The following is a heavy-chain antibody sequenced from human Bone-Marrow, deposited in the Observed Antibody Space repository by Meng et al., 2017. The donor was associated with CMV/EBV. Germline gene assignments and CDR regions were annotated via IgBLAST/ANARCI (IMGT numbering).Heavy chain of an antibody. V-gene: IGHV3-30*04. CDR2: ISYDGSNE. CDR3: ARDERLLWFGELLSSFYYYYGMDV. J-gene: IGHJ6*02. CDR1: GFTFSSYG. D-gene: IGHD3-10*01. Sequence: GGSLRLSCAASGFTFSSYGMHWVRQAPGKGLEWVAVISYDGSNEYYADSVKGRFTISRDNSKNTLYLQMNSLRAEDTAVYYCARDERLLWFGELLSSFYYYYGMDVWGQGTTVTVSS.